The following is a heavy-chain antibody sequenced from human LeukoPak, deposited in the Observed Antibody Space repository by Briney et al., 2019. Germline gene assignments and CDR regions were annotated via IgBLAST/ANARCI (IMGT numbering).Heavy chain of an antibody. Sequence: GGSLRLSCAASGFTFSSYWMHWVRQAPGKGLVWVSRINSDGSSTSYADSVKGRFTISRDNAKNTLYLQMNSLRAEDTAVYYCARVGLSYYYDSSGYFHFDYWGQGTLVTVSS. CDR1: GFTFSSYW. D-gene: IGHD3-22*01. V-gene: IGHV3-74*01. CDR3: ARVGLSYYYDSSGYFHFDY. J-gene: IGHJ4*02. CDR2: INSDGSST.